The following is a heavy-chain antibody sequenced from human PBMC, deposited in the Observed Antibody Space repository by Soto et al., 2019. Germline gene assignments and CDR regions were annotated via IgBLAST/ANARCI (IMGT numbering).Heavy chain of an antibody. CDR1: GGTFSSYA. CDR3: ARVFKGYYDSSGYAFDI. V-gene: IGHV1-69*01. J-gene: IGHJ3*02. CDR2: IIPIFGTA. Sequence: QVQLVQSGAEVKKPGSSVKVSCKASGGTFSSYAISWVRQAPGQGLEWMGGIIPIFGTANYAQKFQGRVTITADESTSTAYMELSSLRSEATSVYYCARVFKGYYDSSGYAFDIWGQGTMVTVSS. D-gene: IGHD3-22*01.